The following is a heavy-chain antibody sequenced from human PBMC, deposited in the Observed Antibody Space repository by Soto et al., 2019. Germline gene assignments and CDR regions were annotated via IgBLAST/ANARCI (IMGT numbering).Heavy chain of an antibody. Sequence: GGSLRLSCAASGFTSSSYAMSWVRQAPGKGLEWVSAISGSGSNTYYADSVKGRFTISRDNAKNSLYLQMNSLRAEDTAVYYCARGPRSPSNPSYYYYGMDVWGQGTTVTVSS. V-gene: IGHV3-23*01. CDR2: ISGSGSNT. J-gene: IGHJ6*02. D-gene: IGHD4-4*01. CDR1: GFTSSSYA. CDR3: ARGPRSPSNPSYYYYGMDV.